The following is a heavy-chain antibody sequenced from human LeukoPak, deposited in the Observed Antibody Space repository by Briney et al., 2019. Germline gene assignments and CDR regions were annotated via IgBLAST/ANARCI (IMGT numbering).Heavy chain of an antibody. D-gene: IGHD3-10*01. CDR3: ARSYGSGSYEAYMDV. CDR1: GGSFSGYY. Sequence: SETLSLTCAVYGGSFSGYYWSWIRQPPGKGLEWIGEINHSGSTNYNPSLKSRVTISVDTSKNQFSLKLSSVTAADTAVYYCARSYGSGSYEAYMDVWGKGTTVTISS. V-gene: IGHV4-34*01. J-gene: IGHJ6*03. CDR2: INHSGST.